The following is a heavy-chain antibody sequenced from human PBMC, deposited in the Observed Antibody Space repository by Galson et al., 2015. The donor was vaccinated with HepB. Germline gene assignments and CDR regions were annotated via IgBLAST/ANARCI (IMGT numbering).Heavy chain of an antibody. CDR1: GFTFSSYG. J-gene: IGHJ2*01. D-gene: IGHD2-15*01. CDR3: AKRITSASTRYFDL. CDR2: IWCDGSNK. Sequence: SLRLSCAASGFTFSSYGMHWVRQAPGKGLEWVAVIWCDGSNKYYADSVKGRFTISRDNSKNTLYLQMNSLRAEDTAVYFCAKRITSASTRYFDLWGRGTLVTVSS. V-gene: IGHV3-33*06.